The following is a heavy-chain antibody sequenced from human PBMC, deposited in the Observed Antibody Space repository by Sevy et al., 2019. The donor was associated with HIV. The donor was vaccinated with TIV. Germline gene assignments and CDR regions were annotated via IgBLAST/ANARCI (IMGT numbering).Heavy chain of an antibody. D-gene: IGHD2-15*01. Sequence: GGSLRLSCAASGFTFSTYGMHWVRQAPGKGLEWVALISYDGSNKYYADSVKGRFTISRDNSKNTLDLQMNSLRAEDTAVYYCAKDRWGLQYYFDFWGQGTLVTVSS. V-gene: IGHV3-30*18. J-gene: IGHJ4*02. CDR1: GFTFSTYG. CDR3: AKDRWGLQYYFDF. CDR2: ISYDGSNK.